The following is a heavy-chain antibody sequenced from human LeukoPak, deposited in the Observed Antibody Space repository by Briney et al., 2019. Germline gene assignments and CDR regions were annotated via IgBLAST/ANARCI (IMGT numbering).Heavy chain of an antibody. CDR3: ARVEMATILYYFYYYMDV. J-gene: IGHJ6*03. CDR2: INSDGSST. V-gene: IGHV3-74*01. D-gene: IGHD5-24*01. Sequence: GGSLRLSCAASGFTFSSYWMHWVRQAPGKGLVWVSRINSDGSSTSYADSVKGRFTISRDNAKNTLYLQMNSLRAEDTAVYHCARVEMATILYYFYYYMDVWGKGTTVTISS. CDR1: GFTFSSYW.